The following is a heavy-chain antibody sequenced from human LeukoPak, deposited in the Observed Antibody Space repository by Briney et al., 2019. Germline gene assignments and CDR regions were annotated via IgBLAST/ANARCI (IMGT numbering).Heavy chain of an antibody. J-gene: IGHJ4*02. CDR3: ARHGYYSGGSCYWDY. Sequence: PSETLSLTCIASGGSISPYYWSWIRQPPGSGLEWIAYIYYSGSTSYNPSLKSRVAISVDTSNNEVSLKLSSVTAADTAVYYCARHGYYSGGSCYWDYWGQGTLVTVSS. CDR2: IYYSGST. CDR1: GGSISPYY. D-gene: IGHD2-15*01. V-gene: IGHV4-59*08.